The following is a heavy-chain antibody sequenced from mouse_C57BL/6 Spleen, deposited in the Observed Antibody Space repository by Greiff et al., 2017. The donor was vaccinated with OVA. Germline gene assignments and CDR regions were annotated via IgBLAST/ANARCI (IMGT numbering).Heavy chain of an antibody. V-gene: IGHV5-6*01. CDR3: ARQVYYDYDGVYYFDY. CDR2: ISSGGSYT. Sequence: EVKLMESGGDLVKPGGSLKLSCAASGFTFSSYGMSWVRQTPDKRLEWVATISSGGSYTYYPDSVKGRFTIFRDNAKNTLYLQMSSLKSEDTAMYYCARQVYYDYDGVYYFDYWGQGTTLTVSS. CDR1: GFTFSSYG. D-gene: IGHD2-4*01. J-gene: IGHJ2*01.